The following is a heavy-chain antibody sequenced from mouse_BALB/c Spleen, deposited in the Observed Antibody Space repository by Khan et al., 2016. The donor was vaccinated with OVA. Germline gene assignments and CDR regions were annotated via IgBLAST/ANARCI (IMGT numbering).Heavy chain of an antibody. J-gene: IGHJ3*01. CDR2: VNPNADNI. CDR3: ARGYDFFAS. V-gene: IGHV1-26*01. CDR1: GYSFTLYY. D-gene: IGHD2-14*01. Sequence: IQLVQSGPDLVKPGASVKMSCKASGYSFTLYYMSWVKQSHGKSLEWIGRVNPNADNINYNQEFKGKAILTVDKSSNTAHMELRSLTSEDSAVYFWARGYDFFASWGQGTLVTVSA.